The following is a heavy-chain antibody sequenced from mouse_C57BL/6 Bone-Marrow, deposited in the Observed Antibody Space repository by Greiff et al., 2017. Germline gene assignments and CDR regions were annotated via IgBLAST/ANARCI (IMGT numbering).Heavy chain of an antibody. Sequence: QVQLQQSDAELVKPGASVKISCKVSGYTFTDHTIHWMKQRPEQGLEWIGYIYPRDGSTKYNEKFKGKATLTADKSSSAAYMQLNSLTSDDAAVYFCARDYGSSRPRYVDVWGTGTTVTVSS. CDR2: IYPRDGST. CDR1: GYTFTDHT. CDR3: ARDYGSSRPRYVDV. J-gene: IGHJ1*03. D-gene: IGHD1-1*01. V-gene: IGHV1-78*01.